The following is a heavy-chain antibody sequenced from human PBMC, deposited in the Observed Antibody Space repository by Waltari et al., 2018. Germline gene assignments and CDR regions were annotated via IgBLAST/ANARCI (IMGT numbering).Heavy chain of an antibody. CDR3: ARRDSSGYHAFDI. CDR2: IYYSGST. D-gene: IGHD3-22*01. Sequence: QLQLQKSGPGLVKPSETLSLTCTVSGGSISSSSYYWGWIRQPPGKGLEWIGSIYYSGSTYSNPSLKSRVTISVDTSKNQFSLKLSSVTAADTAVYYCARRDSSGYHAFDIWGQGTMVTVSS. CDR1: GGSISSSSYY. V-gene: IGHV4-39*01. J-gene: IGHJ3*02.